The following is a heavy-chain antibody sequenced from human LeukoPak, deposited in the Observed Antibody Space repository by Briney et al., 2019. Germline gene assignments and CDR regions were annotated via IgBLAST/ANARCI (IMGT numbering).Heavy chain of an antibody. V-gene: IGHV3-23*01. J-gene: IGHJ4*02. CDR1: GFTFSSYA. CDR2: ISGSGGST. Sequence: PGGSLRLSCAAFGFTFSSYAMSWVRQAPGKGLEWVSAISGSGGSTYYADSVKGRFTISRDNSKNTLYLQMNSLRAEDTAVYYCAKVPGSGSYSYYFDYWGQGTLVTVSS. D-gene: IGHD3-10*01. CDR3: AKVPGSGSYSYYFDY.